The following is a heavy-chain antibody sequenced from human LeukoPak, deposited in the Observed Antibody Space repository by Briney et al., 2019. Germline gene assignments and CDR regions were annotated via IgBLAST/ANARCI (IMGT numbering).Heavy chain of an antibody. D-gene: IGHD3-10*01. CDR1: GGSXXXXX. J-gene: IGHJ3*02. Sequence: SETLSXXCTVSGGSXXXXXXXWIRQPPGXXXXXXXXXXYSGSTNYNPSLKXXXXISVDTSKNQFSLKLSSVXAADTAVYYCARAPAPLLWSRGKGAFDIWGQGTMVTVSS. CDR2: XXYSGST. V-gene: IGHV4-59*08. CDR3: ARAPAPLLWSRGKGAFDI.